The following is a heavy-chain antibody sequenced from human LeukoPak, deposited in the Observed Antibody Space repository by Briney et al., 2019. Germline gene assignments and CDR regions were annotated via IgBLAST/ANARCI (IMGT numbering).Heavy chain of an antibody. V-gene: IGHV3-23*01. J-gene: IGHJ4*02. CDR1: GFTFSSYA. Sequence: PGGSLRLSCAASGFTFSSYAMSWVRHAPGEGLEWVSAISDSGGTTYYADSVKDRFTISRDNSMNTLYLQMTSLRAEDTAFYYCAKGDDDRYCSGGSCYGFDYWGQGTLVTVSS. D-gene: IGHD2-15*01. CDR2: ISDSGGTT. CDR3: AKGDDDRYCSGGSCYGFDY.